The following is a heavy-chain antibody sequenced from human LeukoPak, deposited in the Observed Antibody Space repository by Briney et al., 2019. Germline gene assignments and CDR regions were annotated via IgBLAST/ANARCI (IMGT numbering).Heavy chain of an antibody. D-gene: IGHD3-22*01. CDR1: GYSISSGYY. V-gene: IGHV4-38-2*02. CDR2: IYHSGST. CDR3: ARGGSSGHYYVPFDY. J-gene: IGHJ4*02. Sequence: SETLSLTCTVSGYSISSGYYWGWIRQPPGKGLEWIGSIYHSGSTYYNPSLKSRVTISVDTSKNQFSLKLSSVTAADTAVYYCARGGSSGHYYVPFDYWGQGTLVTVSS.